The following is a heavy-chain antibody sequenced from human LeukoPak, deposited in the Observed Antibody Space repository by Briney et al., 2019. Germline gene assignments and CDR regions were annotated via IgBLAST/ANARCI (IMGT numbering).Heavy chain of an antibody. J-gene: IGHJ5*02. Sequence: SVKVSCKASGGTFSSYAISWVRQAPGQGLEWMGRIIPIFGTANYAQKFQGRVTITTDESTSTAYMELSSLRSEDTAVYYCARDLFESTSRSARKTGYNWFDPWGQGTLVTASS. CDR1: GGTFSSYA. CDR2: IIPIFGTA. D-gene: IGHD1-14*01. V-gene: IGHV1-69*05. CDR3: ARDLFESTSRSARKTGYNWFDP.